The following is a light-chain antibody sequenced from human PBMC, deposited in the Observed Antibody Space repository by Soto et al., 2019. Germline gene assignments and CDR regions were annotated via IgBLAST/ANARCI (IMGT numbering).Light chain of an antibody. CDR2: GAS. Sequence: DIVLTQSPGTLSLSPGERATLSCRASQSIGNNYLAWYQQKPGQAPRLLIYGASIRAIDIPDRFSGSGSGTDITLTISGLEPEDFAGYYCQHYGSSYTFGQGTKVEIK. CDR1: QSIGNNY. J-gene: IGKJ2*01. V-gene: IGKV3-20*01. CDR3: QHYGSSYT.